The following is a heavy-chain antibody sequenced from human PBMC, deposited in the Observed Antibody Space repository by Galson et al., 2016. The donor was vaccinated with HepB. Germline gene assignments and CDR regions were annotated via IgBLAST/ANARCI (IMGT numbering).Heavy chain of an antibody. Sequence: QSGAEVKKPGESLKISCQVSGYNKFVTDWIGWVRQMPGKGLELMGIIYPADFDVKYGPSFQGQVTISADRSINTAYLQWTSLKASDTAMYYCARSPVWFGQLGGYLHRWGQGTLVTVSS. CDR1: GYNKFVTDW. CDR3: ARSPVWFGQLGGYLHR. D-gene: IGHD3-10*01. V-gene: IGHV5-51*01. CDR2: IYPADFDV. J-gene: IGHJ5*02.